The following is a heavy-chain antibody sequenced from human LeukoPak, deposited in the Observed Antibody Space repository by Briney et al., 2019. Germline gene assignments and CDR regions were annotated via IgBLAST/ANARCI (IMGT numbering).Heavy chain of an antibody. CDR2: INPSGGST. D-gene: IGHD6-19*01. Sequence: ASVKVSCKASGGTFSRYAISWVRQAPGQGLEWMGIINPSGGSTSYAQKFQGRVTMTRDTSTSTVYMELSSLRSEDTAVYYCARDKAVAGITGDYWGQGTLVTVSS. V-gene: IGHV1-46*01. CDR3: ARDKAVAGITGDY. J-gene: IGHJ4*02. CDR1: GGTFSRYA.